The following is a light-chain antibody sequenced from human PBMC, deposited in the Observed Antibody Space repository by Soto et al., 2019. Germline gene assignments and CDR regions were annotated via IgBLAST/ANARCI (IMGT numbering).Light chain of an antibody. CDR3: LSFTTTSTHV. J-gene: IGLJ1*01. CDR1: SSDIGTYDY. Sequence: LTQPASLSGSPEQSITISCTGTSSDIGTYDYVSWFQQHPGNAPTLMISEVNNRPSGVSNRFSGSKPGNTAYLTISGLQVEDEAEYFCLSFTTTSTHVFGTGTKVTVL. V-gene: IGLV2-14*01. CDR2: EVN.